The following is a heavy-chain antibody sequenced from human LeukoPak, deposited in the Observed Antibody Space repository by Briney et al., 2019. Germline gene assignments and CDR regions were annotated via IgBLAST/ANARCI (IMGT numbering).Heavy chain of an antibody. D-gene: IGHD4-17*01. Sequence: GGSLRLSCAASGFTFDDYGMSWVRQAPGKGLEWVSGINWNGGSTGYADSVKGRFTISRDNAKNSLYLQMNSLRAEDTAFYYWARGYGDYDFFFNYWGQGTLVTVSS. CDR1: GFTFDDYG. CDR2: INWNGGST. V-gene: IGHV3-20*04. CDR3: ARGYGDYDFFFNY. J-gene: IGHJ4*02.